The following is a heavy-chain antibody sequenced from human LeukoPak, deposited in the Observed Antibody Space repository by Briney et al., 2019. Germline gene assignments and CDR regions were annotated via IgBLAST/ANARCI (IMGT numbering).Heavy chain of an antibody. V-gene: IGHV1-2*02. D-gene: IGHD3-10*01. CDR1: GYTFTDYY. Sequence: ASVKVSCKASGYTFTDYYMHWVRQAPGQGLEWMGWINPNSGGTNYAQKFQGRVTMTRDTSISTAYMELSRLRSDDTAVYYCARAFYYGSGSYYDYWGLGTLVTVSS. CDR2: INPNSGGT. CDR3: ARAFYYGSGSYYDY. J-gene: IGHJ4*02.